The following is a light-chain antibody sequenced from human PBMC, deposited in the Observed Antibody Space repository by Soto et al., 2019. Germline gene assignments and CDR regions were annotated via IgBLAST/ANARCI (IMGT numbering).Light chain of an antibody. J-gene: IGLJ2*01. CDR2: GHS. CDR1: SSNIGAGYD. CDR3: QSYDSSLSAL. Sequence: QCVLTQPPSVSGAPWQRVTISCTGGSSNIGAGYDVHWYQQLPETAPQLLIYGHSNRPSGVPDRFSGSKSGTSASLAITGLQAEDEADYYCQSYDSSLSALFGGGTTLTVL. V-gene: IGLV1-40*01.